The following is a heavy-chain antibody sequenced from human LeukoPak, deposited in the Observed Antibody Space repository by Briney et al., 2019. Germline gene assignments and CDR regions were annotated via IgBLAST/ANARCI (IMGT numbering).Heavy chain of an antibody. CDR1: RFTVSSTF. V-gene: IGHV3-53*01. CDR3: ARDNAYFDY. CDR2: IYSGGST. Sequence: GGSLRLSCAVSRFTVSSTFMSWVRQAPGKGLEWVSVIYSGGSTHYADSVKGRFTISRDNSKNTVYFQMNSLRAEDTAVYYCARDNAYFDYWGQGTLVTVSS. J-gene: IGHJ4*02.